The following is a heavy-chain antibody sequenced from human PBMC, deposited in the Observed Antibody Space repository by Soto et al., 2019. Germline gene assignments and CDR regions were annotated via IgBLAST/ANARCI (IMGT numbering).Heavy chain of an antibody. V-gene: IGHV4-4*07. J-gene: IGHJ4*02. CDR3: ARESGENWSYEAY. D-gene: IGHD1-7*01. CDR1: GDSIISYS. CDR2: VSPSGHT. Sequence: SETLSLTCAVSGDSIISYSCNCIRHTAGRGLEWIGRVSPSGHTQYRSSFETRVTISVDMSTNQFFLELRYVTAADTAVYYCARESGENWSYEAYWGQGTQVTVSS.